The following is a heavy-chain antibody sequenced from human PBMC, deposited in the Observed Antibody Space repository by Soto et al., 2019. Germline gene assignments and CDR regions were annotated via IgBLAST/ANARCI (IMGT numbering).Heavy chain of an antibody. V-gene: IGHV3-53*01. D-gene: IGHD2-2*01. CDR1: GLSVSNNH. Sequence: VPLVESGGGLIQPGGSLRLSCAASGLSVSNNHMTWVRQAPRKGLEWVSLIHGGGSASYSDSVKGRFTISRDNPKTTLYPQMDSLRAEDTTIYYSAGRLPTAASLDYWCQGTLVTVSS. CDR2: IHGGGSA. CDR3: AGRLPTAASLDY. J-gene: IGHJ4*02.